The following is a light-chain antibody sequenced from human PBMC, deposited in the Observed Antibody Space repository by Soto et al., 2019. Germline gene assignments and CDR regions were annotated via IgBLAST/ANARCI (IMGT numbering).Light chain of an antibody. CDR2: GAS. CDR1: QSVSSSS. J-gene: IGKJ2*01. V-gene: IGKV3-20*01. Sequence: EIVLTQSPGTLSLSPGERATLSCRASQSVSSSSLAWYQQKPGQAPSLLIYGASTRATGIPDRFSGSGSGTDFTLTFSRLEPEDFAVYYCQHYGSSPRYTFGQGTKLEIK. CDR3: QHYGSSPRYT.